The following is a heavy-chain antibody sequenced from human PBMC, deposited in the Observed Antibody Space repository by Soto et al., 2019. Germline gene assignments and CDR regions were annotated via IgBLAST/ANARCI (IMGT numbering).Heavy chain of an antibody. CDR2: INPSGGST. D-gene: IGHD3-3*01. Sequence: ASVKVSCKASGYTFTSYYMHWVRQAPGQGLEWMGIINPSGGSTSYAQKFQGRVTMTRDTSTSTVYMELSSLRSEDTAVYYCARGTYYDFWSGYPRFDYWGQGTLVTVSS. CDR3: ARGTYYDFWSGYPRFDY. V-gene: IGHV1-46*01. CDR1: GYTFTSYY. J-gene: IGHJ4*02.